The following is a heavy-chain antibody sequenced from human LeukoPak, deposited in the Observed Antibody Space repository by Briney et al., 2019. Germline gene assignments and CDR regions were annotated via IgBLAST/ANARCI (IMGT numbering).Heavy chain of an antibody. Sequence: GGSLRLSCAASGFTFSSYGMHWVRQAPGKGPEWVAFIRSDSSNKYYADSVKGRFTISRDNSKNTLYLQMSSLRAEDTAVYYCARGRLGGDFWGQGTLVTVSS. CDR3: ARGRLGGDF. CDR2: IRSDSSNK. J-gene: IGHJ4*02. V-gene: IGHV3-30*02. CDR1: GFTFSSYG. D-gene: IGHD3-10*01.